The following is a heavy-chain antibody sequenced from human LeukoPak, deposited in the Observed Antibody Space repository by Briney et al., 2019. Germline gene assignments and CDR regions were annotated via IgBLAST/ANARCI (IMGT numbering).Heavy chain of an antibody. J-gene: IGHJ6*03. CDR3: ARVLSGYDSLWYYYYYMDV. CDR2: ISGSGGST. V-gene: IGHV3-23*01. D-gene: IGHD5-12*01. Sequence: GGSLRLSCAASGFTFSSYAMSWVRQAPGKGLEWVSAISGSGGSTYYADSVKGRFTISRDNSKNTLYLQMNSLRAEDTAVYYCARVLSGYDSLWYYYYYMDVWGKGTTVTISS. CDR1: GFTFSSYA.